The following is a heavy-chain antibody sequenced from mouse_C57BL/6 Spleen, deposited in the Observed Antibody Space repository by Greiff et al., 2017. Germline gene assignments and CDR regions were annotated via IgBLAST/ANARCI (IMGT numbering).Heavy chain of an antibody. Sequence: QVQLQQSGAELVRPGTSVKLSCKASGYTFTSYWMHWVKQRPGQGLEWIGVIDPSDSYTNYNQKFKGKATLTVDTSSSTAYMQLSSLTSEDSAVYYCARDGYYGGAMDYWGQGTSVTVSS. CDR2: IDPSDSYT. D-gene: IGHD2-3*01. V-gene: IGHV1-59*01. CDR3: ARDGYYGGAMDY. J-gene: IGHJ4*01. CDR1: GYTFTSYW.